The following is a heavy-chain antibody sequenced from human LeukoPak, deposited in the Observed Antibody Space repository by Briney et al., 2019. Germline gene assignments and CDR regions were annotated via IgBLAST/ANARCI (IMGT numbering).Heavy chain of an antibody. J-gene: IGHJ2*01. Sequence: ASVKVSCKVSGYTLTELSMHWVRQAPGKGLEWMGGFDPEDGETIYAQKFQGRVTMTEDTSTDTAYMELSSLRSEDTAVYYCATGLLLWGSFDLWGRGTLVTVSS. D-gene: IGHD2-21*01. CDR1: GYTLTELS. V-gene: IGHV1-24*01. CDR3: ATGLLLWGSFDL. CDR2: FDPEDGET.